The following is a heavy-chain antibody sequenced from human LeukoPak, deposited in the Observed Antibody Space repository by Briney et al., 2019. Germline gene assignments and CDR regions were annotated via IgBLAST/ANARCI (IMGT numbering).Heavy chain of an antibody. J-gene: IGHJ4*02. Sequence: SETLSLTCTVSGGSISSGSYYWSWIRQPAGKALEWIGRIYTSGSTNYNPSLKSRVTISVDTSKNQFSLKLSSVTAADTAVYYCASTIMGEYDYWGQGTLVTVSS. CDR1: GGSISSGSYY. CDR3: ASTIMGEYDY. V-gene: IGHV4-61*02. CDR2: IYTSGST. D-gene: IGHD2-21*01.